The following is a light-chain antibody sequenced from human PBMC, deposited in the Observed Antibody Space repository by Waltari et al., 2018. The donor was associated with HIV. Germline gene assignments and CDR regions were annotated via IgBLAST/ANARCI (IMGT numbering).Light chain of an antibody. CDR3: GTWDGRLTAGV. CDR2: DNN. V-gene: IGLV1-51*01. J-gene: IGLJ3*02. Sequence: QSVLTQPPSMSAAPGQNVSISCSGSNPNIAPIDVSWYQQIPATAPKLLIYDNNKRPSGIPDRFSGSKSRTSASLDITGVQTGDEADYYCGTWDGRLTAGVFGGGTKLTVL. CDR1: NPNIAPID.